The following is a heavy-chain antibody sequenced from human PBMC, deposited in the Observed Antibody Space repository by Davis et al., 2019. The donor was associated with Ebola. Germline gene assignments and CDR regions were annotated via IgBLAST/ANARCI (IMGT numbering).Heavy chain of an antibody. CDR1: GYTFSGYA. J-gene: IGHJ5*02. V-gene: IGHV1-18*01. Sequence: AASVKVSCKTSGYTFSGYAISWVRQAPGQGLEWIGRINVYNGHTNHAQNFQGRVTVSKDTSTSIAYMELRSLRSDDTALYYCARDATTVTTIWFDPWGQGTLVTVSS. D-gene: IGHD4-17*01. CDR2: INVYNGHT. CDR3: ARDATTVTTIWFDP.